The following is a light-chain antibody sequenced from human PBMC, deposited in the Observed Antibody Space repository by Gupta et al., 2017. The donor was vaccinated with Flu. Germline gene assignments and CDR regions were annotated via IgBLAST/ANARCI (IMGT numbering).Light chain of an antibody. CDR2: DAS. CDR1: HSVFDN. CDR3: QQRGVWPPIT. V-gene: IGKV3-11*01. J-gene: IGKJ5*01. Sequence: RVTLSCRASHSVFDNIDWYQQKPRQSPTLLIYDASTRGTGIPSRFSGSGSGTDFTLTINALEPEDFAVYYCQQRGVWPPITFGQGTRLDIK.